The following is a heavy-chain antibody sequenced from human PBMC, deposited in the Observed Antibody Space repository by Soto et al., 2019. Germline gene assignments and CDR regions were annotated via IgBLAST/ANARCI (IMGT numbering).Heavy chain of an antibody. Sequence: QVQLVQSGAGVKKPGSSVKVSCKASGVTFSSYTISWVRQAPGQGLEWMGRIIPILGIANYAQKLQGRVTITADKSTSPAYRALSSLRSEDTAVYYCARDGDGFNYGYYYYGMDVWGQGTPVTVSS. CDR3: ARDGDGFNYGYYYYGMDV. CDR2: IIPILGIA. V-gene: IGHV1-69*08. CDR1: GVTFSSYT. J-gene: IGHJ6*02. D-gene: IGHD4-17*01.